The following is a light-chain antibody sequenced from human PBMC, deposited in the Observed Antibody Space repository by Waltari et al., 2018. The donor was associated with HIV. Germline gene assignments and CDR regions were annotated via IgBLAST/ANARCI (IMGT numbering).Light chain of an antibody. CDR1: NIASTS. J-gene: IGLJ2*01. CDR3: QVCDIISGHRRLV. Sequence: SYVLTQPPSVSVAPGQTARITCGGNNIASTSVPWYQRQPGQAPVLVLYDDSNRPSGIPERFSGSNSGDLAALTINRVEVGDEADYFCQVCDIISGHRRLVFGGGTKLTVL. V-gene: IGLV3-21*02. CDR2: DDS.